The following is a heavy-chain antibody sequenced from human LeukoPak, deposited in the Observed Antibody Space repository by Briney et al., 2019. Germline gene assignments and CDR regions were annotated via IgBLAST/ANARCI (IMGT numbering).Heavy chain of an antibody. CDR3: VRSLDY. CDR1: GFSFGSFT. CDR2: ITGSGGFT. V-gene: IGHV3-23*01. Sequence: GGSLRLSCAASGFSFGSFTMSWVRQAPGKGLEWVSDITGSGGFTQYADSVKGRFTISRDNSKNTVYLQMNSLRVEDTALYYCVRSLDYWGQGTLVTVSS. J-gene: IGHJ4*02.